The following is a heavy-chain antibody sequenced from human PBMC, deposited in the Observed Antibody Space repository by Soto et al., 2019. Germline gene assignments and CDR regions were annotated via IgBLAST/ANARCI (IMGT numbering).Heavy chain of an antibody. Sequence: QMQLVESGGGVVQPGGSLRLSCAASGFTFNYYPMHWVRQAQAKGLEGVAVVSFAASIKYYADSVKARFTISKDNSKNTLYLQMNSLRREDTAVYYCARLPGPLVAVLYIYPLDGREAMSDVDVWGQGTTVTVSS. CDR1: GFTFNYYP. J-gene: IGHJ6*02. CDR2: VSFAASIK. V-gene: IGHV3-30-3*01. CDR3: ARLPGPLVAVLYIYPLDGREAMSDVDV. D-gene: IGHD6-19*01.